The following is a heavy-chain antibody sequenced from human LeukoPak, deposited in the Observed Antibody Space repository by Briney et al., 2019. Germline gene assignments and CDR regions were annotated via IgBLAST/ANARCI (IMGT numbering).Heavy chain of an antibody. Sequence: GGSLRLSCAASGFTFNAYGMHWVRQAPGKGLEWASLISGDGGTTYYADSVKGRFTISRDNSKNSLYLQMNSLRTEDTAFYYCAKDIGERGYKDYWGQGTLVTVSS. J-gene: IGHJ4*02. D-gene: IGHD5-18*01. CDR2: ISGDGGTT. CDR3: AKDIGERGYKDY. CDR1: GFTFNAYG. V-gene: IGHV3-43*02.